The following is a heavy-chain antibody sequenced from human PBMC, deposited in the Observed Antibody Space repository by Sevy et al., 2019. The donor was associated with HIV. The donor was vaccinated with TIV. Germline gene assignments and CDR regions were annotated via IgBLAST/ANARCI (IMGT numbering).Heavy chain of an antibody. CDR1: GGSISSYY. Sequence: SETLSLTCSVSGGSISSYYRNWIRQPPGKGLEWIALMYYSGGTNYNPSVKSRVSIFEDMSKNQLSLKLRSVTAEDTAIYYRARCYGNSGYYCFDYWGQGALVTVSS. CDR2: MYYSGGT. J-gene: IGHJ4*02. V-gene: IGHV4-59*01. CDR3: ARCYGNSGYYCFDY. D-gene: IGHD3-22*01.